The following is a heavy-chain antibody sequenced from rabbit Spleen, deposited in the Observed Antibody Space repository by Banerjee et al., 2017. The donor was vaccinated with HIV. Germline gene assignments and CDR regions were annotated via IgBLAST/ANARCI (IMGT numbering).Heavy chain of an antibody. D-gene: IGHD2-1*01. J-gene: IGHJ4*01. CDR1: GFSFSGDSY. CDR3: AREATIDDYFDL. V-gene: IGHV1S45*01. Sequence: QEQLVESGGGLVQPGGSLKLSCKASGFSFSGDSYMCWVRQAPGKGLEWIACIDTGSSGFTYFASWAKGRFTISKTSSTTVTLQMTSLTAADTATYFCAREATIDDYFDLWGQGTLVTVS. CDR2: IDTGSSGFT.